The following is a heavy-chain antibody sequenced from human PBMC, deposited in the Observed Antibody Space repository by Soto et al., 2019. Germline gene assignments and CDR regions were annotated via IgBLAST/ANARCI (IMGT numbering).Heavy chain of an antibody. V-gene: IGHV3-15*07. CDR3: TTGSVEGI. CDR2: IKTSAGGGAT. J-gene: IGHJ6*02. Sequence: EVQLVESAGGLVKPGGSLRLSCVASGFSFNEAWMNWVRQAPGEGLEWVGRIKTSAGGGATDYAAPVQGRFTISRDDSKKALYLHMKSLRSEDAAIYYCTTGSVEGIWGQGTTVTVSS. CDR1: GFSFNEAW. D-gene: IGHD2-15*01.